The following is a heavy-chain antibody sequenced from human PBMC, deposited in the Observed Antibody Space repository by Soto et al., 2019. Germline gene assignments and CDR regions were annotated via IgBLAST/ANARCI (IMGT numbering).Heavy chain of an antibody. D-gene: IGHD4-17*01. J-gene: IGHJ4*02. Sequence: SETLSLTCTVSGGSISSSSYYWGWIRQPPGKGLEWIGSIYYSGSTYYNPSLKSRVTISVDTSKNQFSLKLSSVTAADTAVYYCARSTVTPEGPYYFDYWGQGTLVTVSS. CDR3: ARSTVTPEGPYYFDY. CDR2: IYYSGST. CDR1: GGSISSSSYY. V-gene: IGHV4-39*01.